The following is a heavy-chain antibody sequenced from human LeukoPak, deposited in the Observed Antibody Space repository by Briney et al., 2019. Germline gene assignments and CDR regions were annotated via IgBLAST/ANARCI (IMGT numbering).Heavy chain of an antibody. D-gene: IGHD1-26*01. CDR3: ARHPGATEYWFDP. J-gene: IGHJ5*02. CDR2: IYYSGST. Sequence: PSETLSLTCTVSGGSISSSSYYWGWIRQPPGKGLEWIGSIYYSGSTYYNPSLKSRVTISVDTSKNQFSLKLSSVTAADTAVYYCARHPGATEYWFDPWGQGTLVTVSS. CDR1: GGSISSSSYY. V-gene: IGHV4-39*01.